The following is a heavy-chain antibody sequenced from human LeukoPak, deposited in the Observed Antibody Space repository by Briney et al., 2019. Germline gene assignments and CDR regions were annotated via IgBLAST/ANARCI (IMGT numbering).Heavy chain of an antibody. D-gene: IGHD6-6*01. CDR1: GYTFTSYD. CDR2: MNPNSGNT. CDR3: ARAYISYYYFDY. Sequence: ASVKVSCKASGYTFTSYDINWVRQATGQGLEWMGWMNPNSGNTGYAQKFQGRVTITRNTSISTAYMELSSLRSEDTAVYYCARAYISYYYFDYWGQGTLVTVSS. J-gene: IGHJ4*02. V-gene: IGHV1-8*03.